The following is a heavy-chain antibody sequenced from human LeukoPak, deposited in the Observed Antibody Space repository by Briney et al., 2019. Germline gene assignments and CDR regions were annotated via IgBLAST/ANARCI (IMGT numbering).Heavy chain of an antibody. CDR2: IYDSGNT. CDR3: ARVSIRQQLAFDY. CDR1: GGSISSYY. J-gene: IGHJ4*02. Sequence: SETLSLTCTVSGGSISSYYWSWIRQPPGKGLEWIGYIYDSGNTNNNPSLKSRVTISVDTSKNQFSLKLSSVTAADTAVYYCARVSIRQQLAFDYWGQGTLVTVSS. D-gene: IGHD6-13*01. V-gene: IGHV4-59*12.